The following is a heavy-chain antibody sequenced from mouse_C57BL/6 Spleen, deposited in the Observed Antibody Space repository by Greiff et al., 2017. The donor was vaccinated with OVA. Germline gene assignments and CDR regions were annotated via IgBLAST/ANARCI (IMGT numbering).Heavy chain of an antibody. CDR1: GYTFTDYE. Sequence: QVPLQQSGAELVRPGASVTLSCKASGYTFTDYEMHWVQQTPVHGLEWIGAIDPETGGTAYNQKFKGKAILTADKSSSTAYMELRSLTSEDSAVYYCTRGDYDERYYAMDYWGQGTSVTVSS. D-gene: IGHD2-4*01. J-gene: IGHJ4*01. CDR2: IDPETGGT. CDR3: TRGDYDERYYAMDY. V-gene: IGHV1-15*01.